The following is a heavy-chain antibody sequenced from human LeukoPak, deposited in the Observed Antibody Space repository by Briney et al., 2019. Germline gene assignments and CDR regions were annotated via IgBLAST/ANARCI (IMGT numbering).Heavy chain of an antibody. CDR1: GFTFSSYG. Sequence: PGGSLRLSCAASGFTFSSYGMHWVRQAPGKGLEWVAFILYDGSNKYYADSVKGRFTISRDNSKNTLYLQMNSLRAEDTAVYYCAKDLVVVPRVLDYWGQGTLVTVSS. CDR3: AKDLVVVPRVLDY. V-gene: IGHV3-30*02. D-gene: IGHD2-2*01. CDR2: ILYDGSNK. J-gene: IGHJ4*02.